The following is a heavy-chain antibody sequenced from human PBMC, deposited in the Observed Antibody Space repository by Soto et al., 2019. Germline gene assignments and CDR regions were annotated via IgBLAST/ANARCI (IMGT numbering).Heavy chain of an antibody. V-gene: IGHV4-34*01. CDR3: ARRYSSSWLGYYFDY. J-gene: IGHJ4*02. D-gene: IGHD6-13*01. Sequence: QVQLQQWGAGLLKPSETLSLTCAVYGGSFSGYYWSWIRQPPGKGLEWIGEINHSGSTNYNPSLKSRVTISVATSKNQFSLKLSSVTAADTAVYYCARRYSSSWLGYYFDYWGQGTLVTVSS. CDR1: GGSFSGYY. CDR2: INHSGST.